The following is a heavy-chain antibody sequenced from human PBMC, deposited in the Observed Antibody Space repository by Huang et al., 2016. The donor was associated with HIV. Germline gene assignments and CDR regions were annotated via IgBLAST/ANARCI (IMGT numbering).Heavy chain of an antibody. V-gene: IGHV3-30-3*01. CDR1: GFTFSKHA. D-gene: IGHD5-18*01. J-gene: IGHJ4*02. Sequence: QVHLVESGGGVVQPGRSLRLSCAGSGFTFSKHAMHWVRQAPGKGLEWVAVISHDGTTKYYAESMMGRITISRDNSKNTLYLQMNSLTTDDRATYYCARAISGYSYGFDYWGQGALVTVSS. CDR3: ARAISGYSYGFDY. CDR2: ISHDGTTK.